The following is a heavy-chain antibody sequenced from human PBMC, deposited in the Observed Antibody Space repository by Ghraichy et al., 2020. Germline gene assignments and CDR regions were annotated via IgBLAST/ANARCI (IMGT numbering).Heavy chain of an antibody. V-gene: IGHV1-2*02. CDR3: ARDDSNDDESAFDI. Sequence: ASVKVSCKASGYTFTGYHIHWVRQAPGQGLEWMGWMEPNSGVTRSAEEFQGRVTMTRDMSISTAYLEVTGLTSDDTALYYCARDDSNDDESAFDIWGQGTMGSVS. CDR2: MEPNSGVT. D-gene: IGHD1-1*01. CDR1: GYTFTGYH. J-gene: IGHJ3*02.